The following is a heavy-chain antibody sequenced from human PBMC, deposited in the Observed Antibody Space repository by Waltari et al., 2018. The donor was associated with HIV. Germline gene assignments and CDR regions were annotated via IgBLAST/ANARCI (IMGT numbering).Heavy chain of an antibody. Sequence: EVKLVQSGAEVKKPGESLKISCKSSGYNFTTYWIGWVRQMPGKGLEWMGIIHPGDADTRYSPSFQGQVTISADKSISTAFLQWSSLEASDTAMYYCARGLPKQWLAYFDYWGQGTLVTVSS. CDR1: GYNFTTYW. D-gene: IGHD6-19*01. J-gene: IGHJ4*02. V-gene: IGHV5-51*01. CDR3: ARGLPKQWLAYFDY. CDR2: IHPGDADT.